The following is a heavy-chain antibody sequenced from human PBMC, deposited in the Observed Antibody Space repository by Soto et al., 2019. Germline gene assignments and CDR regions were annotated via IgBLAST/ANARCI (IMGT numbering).Heavy chain of an antibody. CDR3: AARAIGYCSGGSCYPFGF. D-gene: IGHD2-15*01. V-gene: IGHV4-61*01. J-gene: IGHJ4*02. CDR2: IYYSGST. Sequence: SETLSLTCTVSGGSVSSGSYYWSWIRQPPGKGLEWIGYIYYSGSTNYNPSLKSRVTISVDTSKNQFSLKLSSVTAADTAVYYCAARAIGYCSGGSCYPFGFWGQGXLVTVPS. CDR1: GGSVSSGSYY.